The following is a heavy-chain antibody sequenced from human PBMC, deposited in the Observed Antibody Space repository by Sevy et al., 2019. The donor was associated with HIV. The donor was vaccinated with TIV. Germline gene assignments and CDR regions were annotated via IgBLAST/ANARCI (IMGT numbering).Heavy chain of an antibody. CDR3: ARALADWGSFHYSS. V-gene: IGHV3-7*01. Sequence: GGSLRLSCAASGFTFSTYWMTWVRQAPGKGLEWVANIKQDGSDKYYVDSVRGRFTVSRDNAKNSLYLQMDSLGGEDTVVYYCARALADWGSFHYSSWGRGTLVTVSS. CDR1: GFTFSTYW. D-gene: IGHD3-16*02. J-gene: IGHJ4*02. CDR2: IKQDGSDK.